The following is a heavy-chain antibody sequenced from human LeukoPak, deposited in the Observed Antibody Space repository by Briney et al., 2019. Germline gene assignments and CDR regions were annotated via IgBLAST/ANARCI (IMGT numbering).Heavy chain of an antibody. CDR3: SSEYSGSSKRG. CDR1: GGSISSSNYY. J-gene: IGHJ4*02. Sequence: PSETLSLTCTASGGSISSSNYYWAWIRQPPGKGLEWIGSIYYSGSTYYNPSLKSRVTISVDTSENQFSLKLTSVTAADTAVYFCSSEYSGSSKRGWGQGTPVTVSS. CDR2: IYYSGST. D-gene: IGHD6-6*01. V-gene: IGHV4-39*01.